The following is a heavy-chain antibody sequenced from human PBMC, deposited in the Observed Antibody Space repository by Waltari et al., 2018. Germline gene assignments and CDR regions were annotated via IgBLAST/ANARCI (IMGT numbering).Heavy chain of an antibody. CDR3: ARDRGYYGSARHMDV. Sequence: EVQLVESGGGLVKPGGSLRLSCAASGFTFSSYSMNWVRQAPGKGLEWVSSISSSSSYIYYADSVKGRFTISRDNAKNSLYLQMNSLRAEDTAVYYCARDRGYYGSARHMDVWGKGTTVTISS. CDR2: ISSSSSYI. D-gene: IGHD3-10*01. J-gene: IGHJ6*03. V-gene: IGHV3-21*01. CDR1: GFTFSSYS.